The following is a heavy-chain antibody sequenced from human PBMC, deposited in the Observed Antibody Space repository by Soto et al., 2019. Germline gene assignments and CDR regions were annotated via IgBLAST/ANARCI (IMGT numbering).Heavy chain of an antibody. CDR3: AKDVAADLYYFDY. CDR2: ISGSGGST. V-gene: IGHV3-23*01. D-gene: IGHD6-25*01. Sequence: EVQLLESGGGLIQPGGSLRLSCAASGFTFSSYAMSWVRQAPGKGLEWVSAISGSGGSTYYADSVKGRFTISRDNSKNTLYLQMNSLRAEDTAVYYCAKDVAADLYYFDYWGQGTLVTVSS. CDR1: GFTFSSYA. J-gene: IGHJ4*02.